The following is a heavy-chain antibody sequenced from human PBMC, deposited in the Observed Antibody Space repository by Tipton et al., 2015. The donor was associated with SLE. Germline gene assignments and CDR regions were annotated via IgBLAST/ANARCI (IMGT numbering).Heavy chain of an antibody. Sequence: TLSLTCTVSGGSISGYYWSWIRQPPGKGLEWLGDVYQSGTTNSNPSLKSRVTISVDTSKNQFSLKVSSVTAADTAVYYCARLGVGCANCWYYFDLWGQGALVTVSS. J-gene: IGHJ4*02. CDR3: ARLGVGCANCWYYFDL. V-gene: IGHV4-59*01. D-gene: IGHD2-21*01. CDR1: GGSISGYY. CDR2: VYQSGTT.